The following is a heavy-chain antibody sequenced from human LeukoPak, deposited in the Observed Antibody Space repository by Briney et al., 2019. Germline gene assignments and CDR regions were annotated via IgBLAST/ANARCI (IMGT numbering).Heavy chain of an antibody. D-gene: IGHD3-22*01. CDR3: ARAPMSYDSSGFGGAFDI. CDR1: GFTFSNYA. V-gene: IGHV3-30-3*01. CDR2: ISYDGTNK. Sequence: GGSLRLSCAASGFTFSNYAMHWVRQDPGKGLEWVAVISYDGTNKYYADSVKGRFTISGDNSKNTMYLQMNSLRAEDTAMYYCARAPMSYDSSGFGGAFDIWGQGTMVTVSS. J-gene: IGHJ3*02.